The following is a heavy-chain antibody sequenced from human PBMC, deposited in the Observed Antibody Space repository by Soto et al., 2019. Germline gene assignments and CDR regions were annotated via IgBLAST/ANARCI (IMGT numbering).Heavy chain of an antibody. V-gene: IGHV1-69*06. CDR1: GGTFSSYA. CDR2: IIPIFGTA. Sequence: SVKVSCKASGGTFSSYAISWVRQAPGQGLEWMGWIIPIFGTANYAQKFQGRVTLTADKSTSTAYIELSSLRSEDTAVYYCSRVLDTAMVNDARYLDLWGRGTLVTVSS. CDR3: SRVLDTAMVNDARYLDL. J-gene: IGHJ2*01. D-gene: IGHD5-18*01.